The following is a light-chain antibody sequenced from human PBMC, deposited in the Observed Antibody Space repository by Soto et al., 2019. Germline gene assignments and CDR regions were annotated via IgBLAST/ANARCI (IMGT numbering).Light chain of an antibody. V-gene: IGKV1-5*01. Sequence: EIQLTHSPSELSESVGDRVNLTWRASQSISSWLAWYQQKPGKAPKLLIYDASSLERGVPSRFSGSGSGTHFTLTISSLQPEDFATYYCQQLHGYPITFGKGQRLEIK. J-gene: IGKJ5*01. CDR2: DAS. CDR1: QSISSW. CDR3: QQLHGYPIT.